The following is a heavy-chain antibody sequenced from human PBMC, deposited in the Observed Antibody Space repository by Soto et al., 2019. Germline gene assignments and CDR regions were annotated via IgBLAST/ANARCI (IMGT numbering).Heavy chain of an antibody. CDR1: GFTFNTYS. CDR3: ARDGEYSDYENWYFDL. V-gene: IGHV3-21*04. J-gene: IGHJ2*01. D-gene: IGHD5-12*01. Sequence: EVQLVESGGGLVKPGGSLRLSCAASGFTFNTYSMNWVRQAPGKGLEWVSSIDTSSTFIYYGGSLRGRFTISRDNAKNSLYLQMNNLKAEDTAVYYGARDGEYSDYENWYFDLWGRGTLVTVSS. CDR2: IDTSSTFI.